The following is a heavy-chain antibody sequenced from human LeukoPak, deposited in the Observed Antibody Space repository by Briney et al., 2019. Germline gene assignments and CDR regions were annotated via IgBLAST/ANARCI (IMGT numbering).Heavy chain of an antibody. V-gene: IGHV4-34*01. CDR3: ARVPDSSGYYFDY. D-gene: IGHD3-22*01. Sequence: PSETLSLTCAVYGGSFSGYYWSWIRQPPGKGLEWIGEINHSGSTNYNPSLKSRVTISVDRSKNQFALKLGPMTAADTAVYYCARVPDSSGYYFDYWGQGTLVTVSS. CDR1: GGSFSGYY. J-gene: IGHJ4*02. CDR2: INHSGST.